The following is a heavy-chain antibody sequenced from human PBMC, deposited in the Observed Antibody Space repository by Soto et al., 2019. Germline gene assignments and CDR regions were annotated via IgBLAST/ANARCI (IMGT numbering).Heavy chain of an antibody. D-gene: IGHD4-4*01. CDR1: GYTFTNYW. V-gene: IGHV5-51*01. CDR2: IFPRDFDV. CDR3: ARLVSLLQPIDS. J-gene: IGHJ5*01. Sequence: ESLKISCQTSGYTFTNYWIGWVRQMPGGGLEWLGLIFPRDFDVRYSPSFEGQVTISADRSTATPFLQWRSLEASDSALYFCARLVSLLQPIDSWGQGTPVTVSS.